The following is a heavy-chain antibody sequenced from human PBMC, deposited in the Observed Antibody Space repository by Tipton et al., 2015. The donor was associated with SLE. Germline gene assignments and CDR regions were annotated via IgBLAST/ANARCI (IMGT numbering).Heavy chain of an antibody. J-gene: IGHJ2*01. CDR2: IYYIGST. CDR1: GGSLSSGGYS. CDR3: AREFLNPVTTVHYYFDL. V-gene: IGHV4-31*03. Sequence: TLSLTCTVSGGSLSSGGYSWSWLPQHPGKGLAWIGYIYYIGSTYYNPSLKSRVTISVDTSKNQFSLKLSSVTAADTAVYYCAREFLNPVTTVHYYFDLWGRGTLVTVSS. D-gene: IGHD4-11*01.